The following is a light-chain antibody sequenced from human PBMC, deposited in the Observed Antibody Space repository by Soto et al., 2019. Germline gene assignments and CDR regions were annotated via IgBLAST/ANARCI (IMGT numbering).Light chain of an antibody. CDR2: GVS. J-gene: IGKJ5*01. V-gene: IGKV3-20*01. CDR3: QQYGNSPT. Sequence: EIALTQSAGTLSLFPGEIATLSCRASQSLSTRYLAWYQQKPGQAPRHLIYGVSSWAPGTPDRFSGSGSGTDFSLTISRLEPEEFAVYYCQQYGNSPTFGQGTRLEI. CDR1: QSLSTRY.